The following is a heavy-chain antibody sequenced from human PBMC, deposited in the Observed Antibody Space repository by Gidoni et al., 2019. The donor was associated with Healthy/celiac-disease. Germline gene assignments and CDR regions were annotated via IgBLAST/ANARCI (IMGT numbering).Heavy chain of an antibody. D-gene: IGHD3-3*01. J-gene: IGHJ4*02. CDR1: GGSISSYY. CDR2: IYYSGST. Sequence: QVQLQESGPGLVKPSETLSLTCTVSGGSISSYYWSWIRQPPGKGLEWIGYIYYSGSTNYNPSLKSRVTISVDTSKNQFSLKLSSVTAADTAVYYCATGDYDFWSGSTRWDYWGQGTLVTVSS. V-gene: IGHV4-59*01. CDR3: ATGDYDFWSGSTRWDY.